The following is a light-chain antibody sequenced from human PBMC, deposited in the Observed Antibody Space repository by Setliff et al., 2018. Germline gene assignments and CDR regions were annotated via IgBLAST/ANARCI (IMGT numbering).Light chain of an antibody. V-gene: IGLV2-8*01. CDR2: EVS. Sequence: QSVLAQPPSASGSPGQSLTISCTGTTNDIGAYKFVSWYQQHPGKAPRLIIYEVSKRPSGVPDRFSGSKSGSTASLTVSGLQAEDEADYYCSSYAASYNPYVFGTGIKVT. J-gene: IGLJ1*01. CDR3: SSYAASYNPYV. CDR1: TNDIGAYKF.